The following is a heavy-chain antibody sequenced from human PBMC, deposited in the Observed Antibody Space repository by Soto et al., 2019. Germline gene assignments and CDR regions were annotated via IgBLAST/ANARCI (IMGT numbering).Heavy chain of an antibody. D-gene: IGHD3-10*01. CDR3: ARSPNYYYYGFDV. J-gene: IGHJ6*02. CDR1: GGSVSSGDYF. V-gene: IGHV4-61*08. Sequence: SETLSLTGTVSGGSVSSGDYFWSWLRQSPGKRLEWIAYIYYIGSTNYKPSLKSRATISVDTSKSQVSLTLTSMTAADAALYYCARSPNYYYYGFDVWGQGTAVTVSS. CDR2: IYYIGST.